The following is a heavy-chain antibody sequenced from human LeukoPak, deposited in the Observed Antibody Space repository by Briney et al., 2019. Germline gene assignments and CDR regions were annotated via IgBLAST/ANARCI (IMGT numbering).Heavy chain of an antibody. CDR1: GGSISSYY. CDR2: IYYSGST. CDR3: ARGDLIAAAGYYYYYGMDV. V-gene: IGHV4-59*01. J-gene: IGHJ6*02. D-gene: IGHD6-13*01. Sequence: SETLSLTCTVSGGSISSYYWSWIRQPPGKGLEWIGYIYYSGSTNYNPLLKSRVTISVDTSKNQFSLKLSSVTAADTAVYYCARGDLIAAAGYYYYYGMDVWGQGTTVTVSS.